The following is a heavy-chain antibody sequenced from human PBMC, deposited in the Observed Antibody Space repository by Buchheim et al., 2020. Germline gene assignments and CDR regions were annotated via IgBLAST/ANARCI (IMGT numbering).Heavy chain of an antibody. J-gene: IGHJ6*02. CDR3: ARTRHCSGGSCYPYYYYYGMDV. CDR1: GGSISSSNW. D-gene: IGHD2-15*01. V-gene: IGHV4-4*02. Sequence: QVQLQESGPGLVKPSGTLSLTCAVSGGSISSSNWWSWVRQPPGKGLEWIGEIYHSGSTNYNPSLKSRVTISVDKSKNQFSLKLSSVTAADTAVYYCARTRHCSGGSCYPYYYYYGMDVWGQGTT. CDR2: IYHSGST.